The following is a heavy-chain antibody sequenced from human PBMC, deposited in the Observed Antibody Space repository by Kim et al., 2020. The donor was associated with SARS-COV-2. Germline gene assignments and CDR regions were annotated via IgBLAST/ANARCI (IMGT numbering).Heavy chain of an antibody. V-gene: IGHV4-59*08. J-gene: IGHJ6*02. Sequence: SETLSLTCTVSGGSISSYYWSWIRQPPGKGLECIGYIYYSGNTNYNPSLKSRVTISVDTSKNQFSLKLSSVTAADTAVYYCARHPIVVVKAAGYGMDVWGQGTTVTVSS. CDR2: IYYSGNT. CDR1: GGSISSYY. CDR3: ARHPIVVVKAAGYGMDV. D-gene: IGHD2-21*01.